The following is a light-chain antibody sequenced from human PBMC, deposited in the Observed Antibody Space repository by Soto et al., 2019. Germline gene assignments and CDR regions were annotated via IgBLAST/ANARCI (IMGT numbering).Light chain of an antibody. CDR3: QQCGSSPS. J-gene: IGKJ1*01. CDR1: QSVSSSY. V-gene: IGKV3-20*01. CDR2: DTS. Sequence: EIVLTQSPGTLSLSPGERATLSCRASQSVSSSYLAWYQQKPGQAPRLLIYDTSSWATGIPDRFSGSGSGTDFTLDISRLEPEDFAVYYCQQCGSSPSFGQGTKVELK.